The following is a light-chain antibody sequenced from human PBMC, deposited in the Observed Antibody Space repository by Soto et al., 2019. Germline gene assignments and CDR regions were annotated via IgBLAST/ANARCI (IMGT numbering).Light chain of an antibody. V-gene: IGLV1-47*01. CDR3: AAWDDTVRSYV. CDR1: ISNIGTNY. J-gene: IGLJ1*01. Sequence: QSVLTQPPSVSGTPGQRVTISCSGGISNIGTNYVHWFQQLPGTAPKVLSNRDNQRPSGVPDRFSGSKSGTSASLAISGLRSEDEHEYYCAAWDDTVRSYVFGTGTKLTVL. CDR2: RDN.